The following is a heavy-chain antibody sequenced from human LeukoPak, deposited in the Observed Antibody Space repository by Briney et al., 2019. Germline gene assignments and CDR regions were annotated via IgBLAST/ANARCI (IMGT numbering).Heavy chain of an antibody. Sequence: ASVKVSCKASGYTFTSYDINWVRQATGQGLEWMGWMNPNSGNTGYAQKFQGRVTMTRNTSISTAYIELSSLRSEDTAVYYCARTSIAVAGTGGYWFDPWGQGTLVTVSS. D-gene: IGHD6-19*01. CDR1: GYTFTSYD. J-gene: IGHJ5*02. CDR3: ARTSIAVAGTGGYWFDP. V-gene: IGHV1-8*01. CDR2: MNPNSGNT.